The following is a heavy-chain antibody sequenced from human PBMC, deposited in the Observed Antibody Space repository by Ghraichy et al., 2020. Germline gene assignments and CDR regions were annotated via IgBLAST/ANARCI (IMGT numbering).Heavy chain of an antibody. Sequence: SETLSLTCAVYGGSFSGYYWSWIRQPPVKGLEWIGEINHSGSTNYNPSLKSRVTISVDTSKNQFSLKLSSVTAADTAVYYCARGPYYDSSGYYFDYWGQGTLVTVSS. V-gene: IGHV4-34*01. CDR3: ARGPYYDSSGYYFDY. CDR2: INHSGST. J-gene: IGHJ4*02. D-gene: IGHD3-22*01. CDR1: GGSFSGYY.